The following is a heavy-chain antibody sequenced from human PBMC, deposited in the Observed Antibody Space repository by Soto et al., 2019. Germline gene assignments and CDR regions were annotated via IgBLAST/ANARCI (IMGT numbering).Heavy chain of an antibody. V-gene: IGHV3-7*01. CDR2: IKHDGSDE. CDR3: ASSGYSSDWDPFFDY. Sequence: LTCAVYGGSFSGYYWSWIRQPPGKGLEWVANIKHDGSDEYYVDSVKGRFTISRDNAKNSLSLQMSSRRAGDTAVYYCASSGYSSDWDPFFDYWGQGTLVTVSS. CDR1: GGSFSGYY. D-gene: IGHD6-19*01. J-gene: IGHJ4*02.